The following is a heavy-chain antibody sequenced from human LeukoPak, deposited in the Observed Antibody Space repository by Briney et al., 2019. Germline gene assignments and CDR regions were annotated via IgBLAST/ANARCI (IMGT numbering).Heavy chain of an antibody. CDR3: ARDLNWVFDY. D-gene: IGHD1-1*01. V-gene: IGHV4-59*11. CDR2: IYYKGNT. CDR1: GGSISSHY. J-gene: IGHJ4*02. Sequence: SETLSLTCTVSGGSISSHYWSWIRQPPGKGLEWIGYIYYKGNTNYHPSLKSRVTISVDTPKNQFSLKLSSVTAADTAVYYCARDLNWVFDYWGQRTLVTVSS.